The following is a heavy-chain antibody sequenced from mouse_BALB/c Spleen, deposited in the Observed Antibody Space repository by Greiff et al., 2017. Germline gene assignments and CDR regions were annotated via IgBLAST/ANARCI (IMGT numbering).Heavy chain of an antibody. J-gene: IGHJ4*01. CDR3: ARDGYYPLYAMDY. Sequence: QVQLKQPGAELVKPGAPVKLSCKASGYTFTSYWMNWVKQRPGRGLEWIGRIDPSDSETHYNQKFKDKATLTVDKSSSTAYIQLSSLTSEDSAVYYCARDGYYPLYAMDYWGQGTSVTVSS. D-gene: IGHD2-3*01. CDR1: GYTFTSYW. CDR2: IDPSDSET. V-gene: IGHV1-69*02.